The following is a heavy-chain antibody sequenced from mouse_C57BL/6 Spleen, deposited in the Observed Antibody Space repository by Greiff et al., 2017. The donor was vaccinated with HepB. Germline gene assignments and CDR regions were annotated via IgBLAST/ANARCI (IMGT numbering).Heavy chain of an antibody. J-gene: IGHJ2*01. CDR1: GYTFTGYW. Sequence: VQRVESGAELMKPGASVKLSCKATGYTFTGYWIEWVKQRPGHGLEWIGEILPGSGSTNYNEKFKGKATFTADTSSNTAYMQLSSLTTEDSAIYYCARGGPYYYGSSYGGLDYWGQGTTLTVSS. V-gene: IGHV1-9*01. CDR2: ILPGSGST. D-gene: IGHD1-1*01. CDR3: ARGGPYYYGSSYGGLDY.